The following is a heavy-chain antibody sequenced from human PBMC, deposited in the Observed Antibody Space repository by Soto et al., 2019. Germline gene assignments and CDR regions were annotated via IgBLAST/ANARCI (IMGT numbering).Heavy chain of an antibody. D-gene: IGHD6-6*01. J-gene: IGHJ4*02. CDR2: TSAYNGNT. CDR1: GYTFSSYG. CDR3: ARGGRGGIAARMFDY. Sequence: QVQLVQSGAEVKKPGASVKVSCKASGYTFSSYGINWVRQAPGQGLEWMGWTSAYNGNTNYAQKFQGRVTMTPDTSTNTGYMELRSLRSDDTAVYYCARGGRGGIAARMFDYWGQGTLVTVSS. V-gene: IGHV1-18*01.